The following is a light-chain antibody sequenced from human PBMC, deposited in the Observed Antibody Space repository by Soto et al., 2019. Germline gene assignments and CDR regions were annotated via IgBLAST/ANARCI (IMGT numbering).Light chain of an antibody. CDR1: SSDIGGYNS. CDR3: SSYAGSNNLRV. CDR2: EVN. V-gene: IGLV2-8*01. J-gene: IGLJ1*01. Sequence: QSALTQPPSASGSPGQSVTISCTGTSSDIGGYNSVSWYQQHPGKAPRLMIYEVNKRPSGVPDRFSGSKSGYTASLTVSGLQTEDEADYYCSSYAGSNNLRVFGTGTKLTVL.